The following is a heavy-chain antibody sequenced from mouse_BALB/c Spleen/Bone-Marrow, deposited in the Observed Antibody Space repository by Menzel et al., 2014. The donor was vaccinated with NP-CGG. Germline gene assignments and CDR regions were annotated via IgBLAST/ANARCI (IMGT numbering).Heavy chain of an antibody. CDR2: INPSSGYT. Sequence: VQLQESGAELARPGASVKMSCKASGYTFTSYTMHWVKQRPGQGLEWIGYINPSSGYTNYNQKFKDKATLTADKSSSPPYMQLSSYTSEDSAVYYCARSLRWYFDVWGAGTTVTVSS. CDR3: ARSLRWYFDV. CDR1: GYTFTSYT. V-gene: IGHV1-4*01. J-gene: IGHJ1*01.